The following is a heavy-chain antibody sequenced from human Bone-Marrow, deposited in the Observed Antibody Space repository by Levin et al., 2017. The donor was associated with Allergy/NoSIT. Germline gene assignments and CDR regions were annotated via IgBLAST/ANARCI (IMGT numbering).Heavy chain of an antibody. Sequence: GGSLRLSCAASGFTFSSYAMSWVRQAPGKGLEWVSAISGSGGSTYYADSVKGRFTISRDNSKNTLYLQMNSLRAEDTAVYYCAKDQSLFVLVPAATNWFDPWGQGTLVTVSS. CDR2: ISGSGGST. CDR3: AKDQSLFVLVPAATNWFDP. D-gene: IGHD2-2*01. J-gene: IGHJ5*02. V-gene: IGHV3-23*01. CDR1: GFTFSSYA.